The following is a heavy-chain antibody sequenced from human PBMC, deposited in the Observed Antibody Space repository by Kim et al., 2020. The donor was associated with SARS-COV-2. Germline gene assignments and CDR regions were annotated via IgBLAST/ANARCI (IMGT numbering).Heavy chain of an antibody. Sequence: PVKGRFTISRDDSKNTLYLQMNSLKTEDTAVYYCTTASAAVAALKAGFDYWGQATLVTVSS. V-gene: IGHV3-15*01. D-gene: IGHD6-19*01. J-gene: IGHJ4*02. CDR3: TTASAAVAALKAGFDY.